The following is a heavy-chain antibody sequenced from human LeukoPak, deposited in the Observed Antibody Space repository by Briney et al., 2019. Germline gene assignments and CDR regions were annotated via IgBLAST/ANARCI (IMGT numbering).Heavy chain of an antibody. CDR1: GFTVITND. CDR3: ARGVEPLAANTLAY. CDR2: LYSDGNT. Sequence: QPGGSLRLSCAASGFTVITNDMTWVSQAPGKGFEWVSVLYSDGNTKYADSVQGRFTISRDNSKNTLYLERNSLSPDDTAVYYCARGVEPLAANTLAYWGQGTLVTVSS. J-gene: IGHJ4*02. D-gene: IGHD1-14*01. V-gene: IGHV3-53*01.